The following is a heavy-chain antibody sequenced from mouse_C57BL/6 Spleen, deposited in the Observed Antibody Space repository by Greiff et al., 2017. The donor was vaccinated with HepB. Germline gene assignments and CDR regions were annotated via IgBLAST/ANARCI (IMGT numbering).Heavy chain of an antibody. V-gene: IGHV1-52*01. CDR2: IDPSDSDT. Sequence: QVHLKQPGAELVRPGSSVKLSCKASGYTFTSYWMHWVKQRPIQGLEWIGNIDPSDSDTHYNQKFKDKATLTVDKSSSTAYMQLSSLTSEDSEVYSGARCGYDVLFAYWGQGTLVTVSA. D-gene: IGHD2-2*01. J-gene: IGHJ3*01. CDR3: ARCGYDVLFAY. CDR1: GYTFTSYW.